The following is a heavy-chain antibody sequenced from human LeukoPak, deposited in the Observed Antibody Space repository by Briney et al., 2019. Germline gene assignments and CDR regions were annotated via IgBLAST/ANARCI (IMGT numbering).Heavy chain of an antibody. Sequence: ASVKVSCKASGYTFIGYYMHWVRQAPGQGLEWVGRINPNSGGTNYGQKFQGRVTMTRDTSISTAYMELSRLRSDDTAVYYCARADCSSTSCLNAFDIWGQGTMVTVSS. CDR1: GYTFIGYY. V-gene: IGHV1-2*06. CDR3: ARADCSSTSCLNAFDI. CDR2: INPNSGGT. J-gene: IGHJ3*02. D-gene: IGHD2-2*01.